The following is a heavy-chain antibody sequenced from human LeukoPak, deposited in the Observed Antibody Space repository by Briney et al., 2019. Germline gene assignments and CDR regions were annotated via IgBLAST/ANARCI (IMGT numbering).Heavy chain of an antibody. CDR2: IYSSGST. Sequence: SETLSLTCTVSGGSISSGSYDWSWIRQPAGKGLEWIGRIYSSGSTNYNPSRKSRVTISVDTSKNQFSLKLRSVTAADTAVYYCARDSNYYGSGYGFDPWGQGTLVTVSS. J-gene: IGHJ5*02. CDR3: ARDSNYYGSGYGFDP. D-gene: IGHD3-10*01. V-gene: IGHV4-61*02. CDR1: GGSISSGSYD.